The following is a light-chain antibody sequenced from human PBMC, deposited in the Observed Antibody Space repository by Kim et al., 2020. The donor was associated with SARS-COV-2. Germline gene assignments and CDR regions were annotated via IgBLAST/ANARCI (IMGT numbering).Light chain of an antibody. CDR2: GNS. CDR1: SSNIGAGYD. J-gene: IGLJ1*01. Sequence: QSVLTQPPSVSGAPGQRVTISCTGSSSNIGAGYDVNWYQQFPGTAPKLLIYGNSNRPSGVPDRFSGSKSGTSVSLAITGLQAEDETDYYCQSYDISLSGYVFGTGTKVTVL. CDR3: QSYDISLSGYV. V-gene: IGLV1-40*01.